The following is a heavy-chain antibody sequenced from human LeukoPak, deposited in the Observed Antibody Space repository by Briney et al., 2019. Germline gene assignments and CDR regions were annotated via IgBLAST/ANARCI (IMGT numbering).Heavy chain of an antibody. J-gene: IGHJ4*02. CDR1: GFTVSRNF. CDR2: IYSGGST. CDR3: ARVPMVRGFTWYYFDF. D-gene: IGHD3-10*01. Sequence: AGGSLRLSCAAPGFTVSRNFMSWVRQAPGKGLEWVSAIYSGGSTYYADSVKGRFTISRDNSKNTLYLQMNTLRAEDTAVYYCARVPMVRGFTWYYFDFWGQGTLVTVSS. V-gene: IGHV3-53*01.